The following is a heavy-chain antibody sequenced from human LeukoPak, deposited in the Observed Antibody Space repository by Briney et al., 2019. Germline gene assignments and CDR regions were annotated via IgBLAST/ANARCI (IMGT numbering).Heavy chain of an antibody. V-gene: IGHV4-30-4*07. J-gene: IGHJ4*02. CDR2: IYYSGAT. CDR1: GGSISSGGYS. D-gene: IGHD4-17*01. Sequence: SETLSLTCAVSGGSISSGGYSWSWIRQPLGKGLEWIGYIYYSGATYYNPSLKSRVSISVDTSKNQFSLNYCARTKKVDYGDYENYFDYWGQGTLVTVSS. CDR3: NYFDY.